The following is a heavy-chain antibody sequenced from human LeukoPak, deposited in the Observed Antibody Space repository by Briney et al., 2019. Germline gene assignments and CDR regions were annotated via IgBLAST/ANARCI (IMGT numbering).Heavy chain of an antibody. D-gene: IGHD6-19*01. CDR1: GGSVSSGTYY. V-gene: IGHV4-61*01. CDR3: ARHMARIDIFDY. Sequence: PSETLSLICTVSGGSVSSGTYYWSWIRQPPGKGLEWIGYIYSSGNTKYNPSLKSRLTISVDTSKNQFSLKLISVTAADTAVYYCARHMARIDIFDYWGQGALVTVSS. CDR2: IYSSGNT. J-gene: IGHJ4*02.